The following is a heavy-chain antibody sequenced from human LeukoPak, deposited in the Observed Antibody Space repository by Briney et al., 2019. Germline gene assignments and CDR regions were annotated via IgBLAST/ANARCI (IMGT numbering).Heavy chain of an antibody. D-gene: IGHD3-3*01. CDR1: GFTFSSYW. Sequence: GGSLRLSCAASGFTFSSYWMSWVRQAPGKGLEWVAHIKQDGSEKYYVDSVKGRFTISRDNAKNSLYLQMNSLRAEDTAVYYCARANYDFWSGYYIGHYYYYMDVWGKGTTVTVSS. J-gene: IGHJ6*03. CDR3: ARANYDFWSGYYIGHYYYYMDV. V-gene: IGHV3-7*01. CDR2: IKQDGSEK.